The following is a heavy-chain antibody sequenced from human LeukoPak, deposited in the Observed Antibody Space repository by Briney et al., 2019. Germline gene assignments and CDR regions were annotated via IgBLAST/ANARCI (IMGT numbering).Heavy chain of an antibody. Sequence: SETLSLTCAVYGGSFSGYYWSWIRQPPGKGLEWIGEINHSGSTNYNPSLKSRVTISVDTSKNQFSLKLSSVTAADKAVYYCANCDFWSGYFGWGQGTLVTVSS. CDR1: GGSFSGYY. V-gene: IGHV4-34*01. CDR2: INHSGST. J-gene: IGHJ1*01. CDR3: ANCDFWSGYFG. D-gene: IGHD3-3*01.